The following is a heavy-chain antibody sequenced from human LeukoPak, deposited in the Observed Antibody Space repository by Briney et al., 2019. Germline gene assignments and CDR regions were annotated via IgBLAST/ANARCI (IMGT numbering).Heavy chain of an antibody. J-gene: IGHJ4*02. CDR3: ARDLVGGSSSDY. V-gene: IGHV1-69*01. CDR1: GGTFSSYA. D-gene: IGHD2-15*01. CDR2: IIPIFGTA. Sequence: ASVKVSCKASGGTFSSYAISWVRQAPGQGLEWMGGIIPIFGTANYAQKFQGRVTITADESTSTAYMELSSLRSEDTAVYYCARDLVGGSSSDYWGQGTLVTVSS.